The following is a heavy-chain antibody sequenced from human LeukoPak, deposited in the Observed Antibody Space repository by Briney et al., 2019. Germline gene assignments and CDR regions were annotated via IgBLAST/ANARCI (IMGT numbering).Heavy chain of an antibody. CDR3: ARPPSIAARRSGYYYYMDV. CDR2: INHSGST. CDR1: GGSFSGYY. D-gene: IGHD6-6*01. Sequence: SGTLSLTCAVYGGSFSGYYWSWIRQPPGKGLEWIGEINHSGSTNYNPSLKSRVTISVDTSKNQFSLKLSSVTAADTAVYYCARPPSIAARRSGYYYYMDVWGKGTTVTVSS. J-gene: IGHJ6*03. V-gene: IGHV4-34*01.